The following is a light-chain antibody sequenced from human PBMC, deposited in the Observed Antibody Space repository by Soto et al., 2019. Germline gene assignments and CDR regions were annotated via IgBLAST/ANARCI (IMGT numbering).Light chain of an antibody. CDR3: QQRSNWPFT. J-gene: IGKJ3*01. V-gene: IGKV3-11*01. CDR1: RSIGTY. Sequence: EIVLTQSPATLSLSPGERATLSCRASRSIGTYLAWYQQKPGQAPRLLMYGASNRATGIPARFSGSGSATDFTLTISSLEPADFAVYYCQQRSNWPFTFGPGPKVDIK. CDR2: GAS.